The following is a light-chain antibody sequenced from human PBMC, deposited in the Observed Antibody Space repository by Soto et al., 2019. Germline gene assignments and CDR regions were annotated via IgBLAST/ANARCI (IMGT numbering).Light chain of an antibody. CDR2: DVS. CDR1: SSDAGDYNF. J-gene: IGLJ1*01. V-gene: IGLV2-14*01. Sequence: QSALTQPASVSGSPGQSITISCTGTSSDAGDYNFVSWYQQHPGKAPKLMIYDVSNRPSGVSSRFSGSRSGNTASLTISGLRAEDEADYYCSSYTSSNSYVFGTGTKVTVL. CDR3: SSYTSSNSYV.